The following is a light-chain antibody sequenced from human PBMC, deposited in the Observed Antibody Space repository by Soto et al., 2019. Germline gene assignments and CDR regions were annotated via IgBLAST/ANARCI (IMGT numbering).Light chain of an antibody. Sequence: EIVLTHSPATLSLSPWERATLSCRASPSVTNYLAWYQQKPGQPPRLLIYGASNRATGIPDRFSGSDSASGTDFTLFISRLEPEDCGVYYCQQYGSSPRTFGQGTKVDIK. V-gene: IGKV3-20*01. CDR3: QQYGSSPRT. CDR1: PSVTNY. J-gene: IGKJ1*01. CDR2: GAS.